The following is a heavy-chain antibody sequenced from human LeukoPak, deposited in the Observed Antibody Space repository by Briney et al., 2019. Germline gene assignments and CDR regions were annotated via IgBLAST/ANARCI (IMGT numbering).Heavy chain of an antibody. V-gene: IGHV3-30*04. CDR3: ARDQGYCSGGSCYPEGY. CDR1: GFTFSSYA. J-gene: IGHJ4*02. D-gene: IGHD2-15*01. Sequence: GGSLRLSCATSGFTFSSYAMHWVRQAPGKGLEWVAVISYDGSNKYYADSVKGRFTISRDNSKNTLYLQMNSLRAEDTAVYYRARDQGYCSGGSCYPEGYWGQGTLVTVSS. CDR2: ISYDGSNK.